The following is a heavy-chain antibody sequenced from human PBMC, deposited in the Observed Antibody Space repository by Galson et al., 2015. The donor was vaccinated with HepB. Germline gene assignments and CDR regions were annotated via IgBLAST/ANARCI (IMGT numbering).Heavy chain of an antibody. V-gene: IGHV3-30-3*01. CDR1: GFTFSSYA. J-gene: IGHJ6*02. CDR2: ISYDGSNE. Sequence: SLRLSCAASGFTFSSYAMHWVRQAPGKGLEWVAVISYDGSNEYYADSVKGRFTISRDNSKNTLYLQMNSLRAEDTAVYYCARDREAADYGMDVWGQGTTVTVSS. CDR3: ARDREAADYGMDV. D-gene: IGHD6-13*01.